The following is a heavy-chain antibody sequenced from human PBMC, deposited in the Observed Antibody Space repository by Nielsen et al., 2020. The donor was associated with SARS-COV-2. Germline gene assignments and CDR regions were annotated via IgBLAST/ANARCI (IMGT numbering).Heavy chain of an antibody. Sequence: GESLKISCAASGFTFSSYEMNWVRQAPGKGLEWVSYISSSGSTIYYADSVKGRFTISRDNAKNSLYLQMNSLRAEDTALYHCARGSDYAYYYYGMDVWGQGTTVTVSS. J-gene: IGHJ6*02. V-gene: IGHV3-48*03. D-gene: IGHD4-17*01. CDR2: ISSSGSTI. CDR1: GFTFSSYE. CDR3: ARGSDYAYYYYGMDV.